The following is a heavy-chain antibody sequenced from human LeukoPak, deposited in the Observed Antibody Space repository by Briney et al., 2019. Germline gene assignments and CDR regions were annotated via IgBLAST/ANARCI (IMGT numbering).Heavy chain of an antibody. CDR3: AKTMGAIDHDC. J-gene: IGHJ4*02. D-gene: IGHD1-26*01. CDR2: VTSSGDNT. CDR1: GFTFSGFS. V-gene: IGHV3-23*01. Sequence: GGSLRLSCAASGFTFSGFSMTWVRQAPGKGLEWVSTVTSSGDNTYYTDSVKGRFTNSRDNSKNTLYLQMNSLRAEDTAVYYCAKTMGAIDHDCWGQGTLVTVSS.